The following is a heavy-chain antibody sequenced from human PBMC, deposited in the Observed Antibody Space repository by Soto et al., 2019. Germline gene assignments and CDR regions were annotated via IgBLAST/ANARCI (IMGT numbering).Heavy chain of an antibody. CDR2: IWYDGSNK. CDR3: ATDLRGQWLGYFDY. Sequence: QVQLVESGGGVVQPGRSLRLSCAASGFTFSSYGMHWVRQAPGKGLEWVAVIWYDGSNKYYADSVKGRFTISRDNSKNTLYLQMNSLRAEDTAVYYCATDLRGQWLGYFDYWGQGTLVTVSS. D-gene: IGHD6-19*01. CDR1: GFTFSSYG. V-gene: IGHV3-33*01. J-gene: IGHJ4*02.